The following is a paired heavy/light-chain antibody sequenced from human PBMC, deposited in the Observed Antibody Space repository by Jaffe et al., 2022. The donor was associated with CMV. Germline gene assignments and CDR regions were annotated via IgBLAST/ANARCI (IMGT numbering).Light chain of an antibody. Sequence: DIVMTQSPDSLAVSLGERATINCKSGQSVLSSSNNKNYLAWYQQKPGQPPKLLIYWASTRESGVPDRFSGGGSGTDFTLTISSLQAEDVAVYYCHQSYSSPQTFGQGTKVEIK. CDR1: QSVLSSSNNKNY. CDR2: WAS. V-gene: IGKV4-1*01. J-gene: IGKJ1*01. CDR3: HQSYSSPQT.
Heavy chain of an antibody. D-gene: IGHD2-8*02. J-gene: IGHJ4*02. CDR3: TRGPSTGGYDY. V-gene: IGHV1-2*02. CDR1: GYTFTDIW. CDR2: VNPNNGGT. Sequence: QVQLVQSGAEVMEPGASVKVSCKASGYTFTDIWVHWVRQGPGQGPEWMGWVNPNNGGTNYAQKFQGRVTMTRDTSISTAYMELNRLRSDDTAVYYCTRGPSTGGYDYWGQGTLVTVSS.